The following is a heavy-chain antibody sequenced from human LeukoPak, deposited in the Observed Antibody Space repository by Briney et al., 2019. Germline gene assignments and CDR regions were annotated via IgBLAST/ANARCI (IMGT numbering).Heavy chain of an antibody. CDR3: AKDPGIVGAFYFDY. V-gene: IGHV3-21*04. Sequence: PGGSLRLSCAASGFTFSSYSMNWVRQAPGKGLEWVSSISSSSSYIYYADSVKGRFTISRDNSKNTLYLQVNSLRAEDTAVYYCAKDPGIVGAFYFDYWGQGTLVTVSS. CDR2: ISSSSSYI. D-gene: IGHD1-26*01. CDR1: GFTFSSYS. J-gene: IGHJ4*02.